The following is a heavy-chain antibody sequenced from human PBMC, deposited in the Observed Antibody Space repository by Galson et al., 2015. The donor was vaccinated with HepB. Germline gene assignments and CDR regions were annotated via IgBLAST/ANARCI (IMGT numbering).Heavy chain of an antibody. Sequence: SVKVSCTAAGYTFTSYGISWGRQAPGQGLEWMGWISAYNGNTNYAQKLQGRVTMTTDTSTSTADMELRSLRAEDTAVYYCAKGDFDWPPADYWGQGTLVTVSS. D-gene: IGHD3-9*01. J-gene: IGHJ4*02. CDR3: AKGDFDWPPADY. CDR1: GYTFTSYG. V-gene: IGHV1-18*01. CDR2: ISAYNGNT.